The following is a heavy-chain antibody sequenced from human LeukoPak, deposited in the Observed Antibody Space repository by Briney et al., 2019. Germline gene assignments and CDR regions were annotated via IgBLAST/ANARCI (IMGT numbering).Heavy chain of an antibody. V-gene: IGHV3-13*01. CDR1: GFTFSSYD. Sequence: GGSLRLFCAASGFTFSSYDMHWVRQATGKGLEWVSAIGTAGDTYYPGSVKGRFTISRENAKNSLYLQMNSLRAGDTAVYYCARAAGDYGDIYWYFDLWGRGTLVTVSS. CDR3: ARAAGDYGDIYWYFDL. J-gene: IGHJ2*01. D-gene: IGHD4-17*01. CDR2: IGTAGDT.